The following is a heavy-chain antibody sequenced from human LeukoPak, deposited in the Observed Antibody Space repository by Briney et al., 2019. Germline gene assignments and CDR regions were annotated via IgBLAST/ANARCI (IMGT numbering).Heavy chain of an antibody. CDR1: GYTFTGYY. D-gene: IGHD3-10*01. CDR3: ARDSRRKVWFGESYYMDV. J-gene: IGHJ6*03. CDR2: INPNSGGT. Sequence: GASVNVSCKASGYTFTGYYMHWVRQAPGQGLEWMGWINPNSGGTNYAQKFQGRVTMTRDTSISTAYMELSRLRSDDTAVYYCARDSRRKVWFGESYYMDVWGKGTTVTVSS. V-gene: IGHV1-2*02.